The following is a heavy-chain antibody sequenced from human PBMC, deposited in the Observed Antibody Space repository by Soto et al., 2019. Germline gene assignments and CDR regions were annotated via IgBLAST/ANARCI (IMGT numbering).Heavy chain of an antibody. V-gene: IGHV1-18*01. CDR3: ARGNYQTPFDY. J-gene: IGHJ4*02. Sequence: QVQLVQSGGEVKKSGAAVKVSCKASGYTLSSYGISWVRQAPGQGLEWMGWVNTYTGGANYAQKFQGRVSMTRDTTTSTLYMELRSLTSDDTAVYFCARGNYQTPFDYWGQGTLVTVSS. CDR1: GYTLSSYG. CDR2: VNTYTGGA. D-gene: IGHD1-7*01.